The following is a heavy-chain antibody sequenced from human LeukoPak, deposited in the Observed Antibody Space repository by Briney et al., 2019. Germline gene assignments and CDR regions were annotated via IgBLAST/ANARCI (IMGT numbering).Heavy chain of an antibody. CDR1: GFAFDTYS. CDR2: TSSGSSTI. CDR3: ARSWSSGDAFDI. V-gene: IGHV3-48*01. J-gene: IGHJ3*02. Sequence: GGSLRLSCVASGFAFDTYSMNWVRQAPGKGLEWLSYTSSGSSTIYYADSVEGRFTISRDNAKNSLYLQMNSLGAEDTAVYYCARSWSSGDAFDIWGQGTMVTVSS. D-gene: IGHD3-3*01.